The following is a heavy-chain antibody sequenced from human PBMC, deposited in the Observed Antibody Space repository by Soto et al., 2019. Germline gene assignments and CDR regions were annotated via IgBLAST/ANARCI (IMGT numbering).Heavy chain of an antibody. J-gene: IGHJ6*03. V-gene: IGHV1-8*01. CDR1: GYTFTSYD. CDR2: MNPNSGNT. D-gene: IGHD6-13*01. Sequence: ASVKVSCKASGYTFTSYDINWVRQATGQGLEWMGWMNPNSGNTGYAQKFQGRVTMTRNTSISTAYMELSSLRSEDTAVYYCARVGAGTHYYYYMDVWGKGTTVTVSS. CDR3: ARVGAGTHYYYYMDV.